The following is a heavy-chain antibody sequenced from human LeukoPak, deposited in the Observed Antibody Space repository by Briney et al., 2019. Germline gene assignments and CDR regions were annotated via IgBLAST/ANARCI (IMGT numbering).Heavy chain of an antibody. CDR1: GYTFTNYG. Sequence: GASVKVSCKTSGYTFTNYGISWVRQAPGLGLEWMGWISAYNGNTNYAQKVQGRVTMTTDTSTSTAYMELRSLRFDDTAVYYCARAGEWLVHFDYWGQGTLVTVSS. CDR2: ISAYNGNT. D-gene: IGHD6-19*01. J-gene: IGHJ4*02. V-gene: IGHV1-18*01. CDR3: ARAGEWLVHFDY.